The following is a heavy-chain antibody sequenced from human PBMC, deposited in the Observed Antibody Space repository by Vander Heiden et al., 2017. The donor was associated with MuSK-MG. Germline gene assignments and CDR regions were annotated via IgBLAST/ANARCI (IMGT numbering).Heavy chain of an antibody. CDR2: INPSWGST. J-gene: IGHJ3*02. Sequence: QVQLVQSGAEVKKPGASVKVSCKASGYPFTSYYMHWERQAPGQGQGWRGIINPSWGSTSYGQKVQGRGTMTRDTSTSTVYMELRSLRSEDTAVDYCARVQPMRGVIIHAFDIWGQGTMVTVSS. CDR1: GYPFTSYY. D-gene: IGHD3-10*01. CDR3: ARVQPMRGVIIHAFDI. V-gene: IGHV1-46*03.